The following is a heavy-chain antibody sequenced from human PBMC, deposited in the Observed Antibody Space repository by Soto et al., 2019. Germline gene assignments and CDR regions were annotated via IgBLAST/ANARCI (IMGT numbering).Heavy chain of an antibody. CDR3: ARVKPLTMGVQGPYGMDV. D-gene: IGHD1-1*01. CDR1: GGSTTSYY. Sequence: QVHLQESGPGLVKPSETLSLTCSVTGGSTTSYYWSWIRQPPGKGLEWIGYMSNTGGTNFNPSLKSRVSRSVDRSRNQFSLKVYSVTAADTAVYYCARVKPLTMGVQGPYGMDVWGQGTTVTVSS. CDR2: MSNTGGT. V-gene: IGHV4-59*01. J-gene: IGHJ6*02.